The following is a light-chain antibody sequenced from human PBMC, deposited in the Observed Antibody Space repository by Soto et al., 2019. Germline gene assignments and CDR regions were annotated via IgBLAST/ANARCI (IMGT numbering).Light chain of an antibody. CDR3: QQYNTYPGT. CDR2: GAS. V-gene: IGKV1-5*03. J-gene: IGKJ1*01. CDR1: QSIITW. Sequence: DIQMTQSPSTLSASVGDRVTITCRASQSIITWLAWYQQKPGQAPKLLIFGASNLQSGVPLRFRGSGSGTDFTLTISSLQPDDCATYYCQQYNTYPGTFGQGTKVEIK.